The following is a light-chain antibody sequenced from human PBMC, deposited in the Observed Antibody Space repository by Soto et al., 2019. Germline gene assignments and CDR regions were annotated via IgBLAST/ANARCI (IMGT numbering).Light chain of an antibody. CDR2: NVS. V-gene: IGKV3-15*01. CDR1: QNVNSN. CDR3: QQYNTLKT. J-gene: IGKJ3*01. Sequence: EIPMRQSPATLSVSPGQRATLSCRASQNVNSNLAWYQQKPGHAPSLLMYNVSTRATGFPARFSGSGSGTEFTLTISSLQSEDCAIYYCQQYNTLKTFGQGTNVDIK.